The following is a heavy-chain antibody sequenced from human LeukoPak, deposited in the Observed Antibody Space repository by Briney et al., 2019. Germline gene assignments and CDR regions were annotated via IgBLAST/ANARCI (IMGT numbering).Heavy chain of an antibody. CDR2: INPNSGGT. CDR3: AREGGYSSSWYWYFQH. Sequence: ASVEVSCKASGYTFTGYYMHWVRQAPGQGLEWMGWINPNSGGTNYAQKFQGRVTMTRDTSISTAYMELSRLRSDDTAAYYCAREGGYSSSWYWYFQHWGQGTLVTVSS. J-gene: IGHJ1*01. V-gene: IGHV1-2*02. D-gene: IGHD6-13*01. CDR1: GYTFTGYY.